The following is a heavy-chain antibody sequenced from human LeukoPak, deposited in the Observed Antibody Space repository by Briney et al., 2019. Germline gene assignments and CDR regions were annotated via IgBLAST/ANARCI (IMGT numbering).Heavy chain of an antibody. V-gene: IGHV3-30*01. CDR2: ISHDGSNK. D-gene: IGHD6-13*01. CDR1: GFTFSNYA. CDR3: AASPKYSSSWYEYLEH. Sequence: PGGSLRLSCAASGFTFSNYAVHWVRQAPGKGLEWVAVISHDGSNKYYADSVKGRFTISRDNSMNTLFLQMNSLRAEDTAMYYCAASPKYSSSWYEYLEHWGQGALVTVSS. J-gene: IGHJ1*01.